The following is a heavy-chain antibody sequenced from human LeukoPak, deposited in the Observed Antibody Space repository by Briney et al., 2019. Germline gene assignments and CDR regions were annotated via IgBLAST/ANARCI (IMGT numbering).Heavy chain of an antibody. CDR1: GGSISSYY. V-gene: IGHV4-4*07. CDR2: IYTSGST. D-gene: IGHD2-21*01. Sequence: KPSETLSLTCTVSGGSISSYYWSWIRQPAGKGLEWIGRIYTSGSTNYSPSLKSRVTMSVDTSKNQFSLKLSSVTAADTAVYYCAREIARYFDYWAREPWSPSPQ. J-gene: IGHJ4*02. CDR3: AREIARYFDY.